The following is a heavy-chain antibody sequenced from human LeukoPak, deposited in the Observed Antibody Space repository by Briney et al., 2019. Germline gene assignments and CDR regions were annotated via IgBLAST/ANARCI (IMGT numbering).Heavy chain of an antibody. CDR1: GFKFDDYA. CDR2: ISADGGST. Sequence: GRSLRLSCAASGFKFDDYAMQWVRQAPGKGLEWVSLISADGGSTYYANSMKGRFTISRDNSRNSLFLQMNSLRTEDTAFYYCIKDLYSSVTYYTQYGMDVWGQGTTVIVSS. D-gene: IGHD6-19*01. CDR3: IKDLYSSVTYYTQYGMDV. V-gene: IGHV3-43*02. J-gene: IGHJ6*02.